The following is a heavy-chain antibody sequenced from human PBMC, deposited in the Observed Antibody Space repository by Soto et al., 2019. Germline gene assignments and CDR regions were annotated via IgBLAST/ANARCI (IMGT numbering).Heavy chain of an antibody. CDR1: GDSVNNYY. CDR3: AGGDYRWGAYFDQ. V-gene: IGHV4-4*07. CDR2: IYPSGKT. D-gene: IGHD4-17*01. J-gene: IGHJ4*02. Sequence: SETLSLTCTVSGDSVNNYYWSWIRQPAGKGLEWIGRIYPSGKTNFNPSLKSRVTVSVDTAKNQFSLRLTSVTAADTAVYYCAGGDYRWGAYFDQWGQGALVTVSS.